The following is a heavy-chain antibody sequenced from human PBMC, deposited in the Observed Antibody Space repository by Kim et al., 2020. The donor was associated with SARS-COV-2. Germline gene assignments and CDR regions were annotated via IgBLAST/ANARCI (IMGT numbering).Heavy chain of an antibody. D-gene: IGHD3-10*01. CDR2: SNAGNGNT. V-gene: IGHV1-3*01. CDR1: GYTFTSYA. J-gene: IGHJ6*02. CDR3: ASSGLITMVRTEYYYYGMDV. Sequence: ASVKVSCKASGYTFTSYAMHWVRQAPGQRLEWMGWSNAGNGNTKYSQKFQGRVTITRDTSASTAYMELSSLRSEDTAVYYCASSGLITMVRTEYYYYGMDVWGQGTTVTVSS.